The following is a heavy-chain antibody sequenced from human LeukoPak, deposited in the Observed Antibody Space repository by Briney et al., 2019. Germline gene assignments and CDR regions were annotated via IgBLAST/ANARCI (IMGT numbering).Heavy chain of an antibody. CDR2: INKDGNEK. Sequence: GGSLRLSCVASGFNFRNHWMAWIRHASGRGLEWVANINKDGNEKYYLDSVRGRFTISRDNAKNSLYLQMNSLGAEDTAVYYCVRELVVGPAEYFQSWGQGTLVTVSS. CDR3: VRELVVGPAEYFQS. V-gene: IGHV3-7*01. D-gene: IGHD2-15*01. J-gene: IGHJ1*01. CDR1: GFNFRNHW.